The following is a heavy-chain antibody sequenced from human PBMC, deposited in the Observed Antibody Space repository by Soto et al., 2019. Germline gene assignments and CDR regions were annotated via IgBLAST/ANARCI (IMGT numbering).Heavy chain of an antibody. Sequence: QVQLQQWGAGLLKPSETLSLTCAVYGGSFSGYYWSWIRQPPGKGLEWIGEINHSGSTNYNPSLKSRVTISVDPSKSQFSLRLSSVTAADTAVYYCARRRHNCSGGSCYRSQTSFDYWGQGTLVTVSS. V-gene: IGHV4-34*01. CDR2: INHSGST. D-gene: IGHD2-15*01. CDR1: GGSFSGYY. CDR3: ARRRHNCSGGSCYRSQTSFDY. J-gene: IGHJ4*02.